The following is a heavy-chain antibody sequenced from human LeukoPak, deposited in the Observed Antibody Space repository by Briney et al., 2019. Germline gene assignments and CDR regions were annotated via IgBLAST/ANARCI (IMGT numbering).Heavy chain of an antibody. J-gene: IGHJ2*01. CDR2: IYTSGNT. V-gene: IGHV4-61*09. D-gene: IGHD6-13*01. CDR1: GGSISSGSYC. CDR3: ARVYYSNSCDYWYFDL. Sequence: PSQTLSLTCTVSGGSISSGSYCWSWIRQPAGKGLEWIGHIYTSGNTNYNPSLKSRVTISVDTSKNQFSLKLSSVTAADTAVYYCARVYYSNSCDYWYFDLWGRGTLVTVSS.